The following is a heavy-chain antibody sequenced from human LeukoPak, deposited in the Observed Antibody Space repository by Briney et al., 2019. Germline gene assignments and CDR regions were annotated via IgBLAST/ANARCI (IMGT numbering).Heavy chain of an antibody. CDR1: GFTFTDYF. J-gene: IGHJ4*02. CDR3: AREEPHSYTFDY. CDR2: MYLTTATS. D-gene: IGHD1-26*01. V-gene: IGHV1-46*04. Sequence: ASVKVSCKTSGFTFTDYFIHWVRQAPGRGLEYVGVMYLTTATSWSAQPLRHRVTMTGDTSTDTVYMELRSLTSEDTAIYYCAREEPHSYTFDYWGQGTLVAVSS.